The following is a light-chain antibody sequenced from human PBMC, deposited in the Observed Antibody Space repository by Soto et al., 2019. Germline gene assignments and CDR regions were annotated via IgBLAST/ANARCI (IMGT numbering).Light chain of an antibody. CDR1: SRDVGGNNY. V-gene: IGLV2-14*01. Sequence: QSALTQSASVSGSPGQSISISCTGTSRDVGGNNYVSWFQQHPAKAPKLIIFDVSNRPSDISNRFSGSKSGNPASLTISGLQAEDEADYYCSSYTGSGTNTVVFGGGTKHTVL. CDR2: DVS. J-gene: IGLJ2*01. CDR3: SSYTGSGTNTVV.